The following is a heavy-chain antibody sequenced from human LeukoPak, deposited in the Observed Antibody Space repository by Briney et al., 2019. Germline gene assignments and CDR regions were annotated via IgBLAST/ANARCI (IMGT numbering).Heavy chain of an antibody. CDR2: IYYSGST. V-gene: IGHV4-39*02. D-gene: IGHD4-23*01. CDR3: ARDSGYGGNYY. Sequence: SETLSLTCTVSGGSISSSSYYWGWIRQPPGKGLEWIGSIYYSGSTYYNPSLKSRVTISVDTSKNQFSLKLSSVTAADTAVYYCARDSGYGGNYYWGQGTLVTVSS. J-gene: IGHJ4*02. CDR1: GGSISSSSYY.